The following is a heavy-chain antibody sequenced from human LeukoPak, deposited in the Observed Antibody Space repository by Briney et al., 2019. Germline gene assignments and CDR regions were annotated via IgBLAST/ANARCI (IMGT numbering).Heavy chain of an antibody. CDR3: AKDLRYFDWSYFDY. J-gene: IGHJ4*02. CDR1: GFTFSCYA. V-gene: IGHV3-23*01. CDR2: ISGSGGST. Sequence: GGSLRLSCAASGFTFSCYAMSWVRQAPGKGLEWVSAISGSGGSTYYADSVKGRFTISRDNSKNTLYLQMNSLRAEDTAVYYCAKDLRYFDWSYFDYWGQGTLVTVSS. D-gene: IGHD3-9*01.